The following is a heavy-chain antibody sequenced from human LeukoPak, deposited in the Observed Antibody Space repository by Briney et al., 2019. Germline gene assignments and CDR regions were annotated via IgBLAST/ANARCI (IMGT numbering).Heavy chain of an antibody. CDR1: GFTVSSNY. CDR3: ARRGRLRPLDY. D-gene: IGHD5-12*01. V-gene: IGHV3-66*01. CDR2: IYSGGST. Sequence: GGSLRLSCAASGFTVSSNYMSWVRQAPGKGLEWVSVIYSGGSTYYADSVKGRFTISRDNSKNTLYLQMNSLRAEDTAVYYCARRGRLRPLDYWGQGTLVTVSS. J-gene: IGHJ4*02.